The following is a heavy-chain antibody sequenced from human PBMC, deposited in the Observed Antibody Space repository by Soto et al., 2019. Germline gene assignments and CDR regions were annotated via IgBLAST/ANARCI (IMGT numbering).Heavy chain of an antibody. CDR2: MNPNSGNT. J-gene: IGHJ6*03. CDR3: ARLAPYLQRNYYYYMDV. CDR1: GYTFTSYD. V-gene: IGHV1-8*01. Sequence: QVQLVQSGAEVKKPGASVKVSCKASGYTFTSYDINWVRQATGQGLEWMGWMNPNSGNTGYAQKFQGRVTMTRNTSISTAYMELSSLRSEDTAVYYCARLAPYLQRNYYYYMDVWGKGTTVTVSS.